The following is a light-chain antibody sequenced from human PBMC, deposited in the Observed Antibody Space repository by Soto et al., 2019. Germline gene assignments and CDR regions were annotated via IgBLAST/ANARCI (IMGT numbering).Light chain of an antibody. Sequence: IQMTQSPSSLSASVGDRVTITCRASQDIRNNLAWFQQKSGRAPKSLMFGASNLQSGVPSRFSGSGSGTDFTLTISSLQPEDFATYYCQQYCSDSFTFGPGTKVDIK. J-gene: IGKJ3*01. V-gene: IGKV1-16*01. CDR1: QDIRNN. CDR2: GAS. CDR3: QQYCSDSFT.